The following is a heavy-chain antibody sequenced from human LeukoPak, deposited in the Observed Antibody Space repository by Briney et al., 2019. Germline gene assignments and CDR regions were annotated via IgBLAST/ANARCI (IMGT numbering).Heavy chain of an antibody. D-gene: IGHD2-15*01. CDR2: IYPSDSDT. V-gene: IGHV5-51*01. CDR3: ARQEGKRYCSGGSCYWLDWFDP. CDR1: GYSFTSYW. Sequence: GESLKISCRGSGYSFTSYWIGWVRQMPGKGLEWMGIIYPSDSDTRYSPSFQGQVTISADKSISTAYLQWSSLKASDTAMYYCARQEGKRYCSGGSCYWLDWFDPWGQGTLVTVSS. J-gene: IGHJ5*02.